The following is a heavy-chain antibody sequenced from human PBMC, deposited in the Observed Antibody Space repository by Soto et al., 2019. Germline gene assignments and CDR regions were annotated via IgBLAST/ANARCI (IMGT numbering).Heavy chain of an antibody. Sequence: QVQLVQSGYEVKKPGSSVKVSCKASGGSFSSNPISWVRQAPGQGLEWMAGIIPIFATVHYAQKIQGRVTITADESTSTAYMGLTSLRSEDTAVYFCARGGRGYSSAPRYYFDYWGQGTLVTVSS. CDR1: GGSFSSNP. CDR3: ARGGRGYSSAPRYYFDY. J-gene: IGHJ4*02. D-gene: IGHD5-18*01. V-gene: IGHV1-69*01. CDR2: IIPIFATV.